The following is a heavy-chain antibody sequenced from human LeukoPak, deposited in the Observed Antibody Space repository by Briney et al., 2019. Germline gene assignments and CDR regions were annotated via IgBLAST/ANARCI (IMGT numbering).Heavy chain of an antibody. CDR3: ARDTLAVGASDAFDI. Sequence: GGSLRLSCAASGFTFSTYSMNWVRQAPGKGLEWVSSISSSSSYIYYADSVKGRFTISRDNAKNSLYLQMNSLRAEDTAVYYCARDTLAVGASDAFDIWGQGTMVTVSS. V-gene: IGHV3-21*01. D-gene: IGHD1-26*01. CDR1: GFTFSTYS. J-gene: IGHJ3*02. CDR2: ISSSSSYI.